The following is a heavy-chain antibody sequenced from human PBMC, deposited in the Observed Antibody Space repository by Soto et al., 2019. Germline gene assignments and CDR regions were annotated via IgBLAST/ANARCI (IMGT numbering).Heavy chain of an antibody. D-gene: IGHD2-8*02. CDR3: ARGDYGTGGYPFPYFDY. J-gene: IGHJ4*02. CDR1: GYSFTGYY. Sequence: HEHLVQSGAEVKRPGASLKVSCKASGYSFTGYYIHWVRQAPGQGLEWMGWINPDSGATNYAQNFQGQGTLTSDTSISTASMDLTSLTSDDTAVYYCARGDYGTGGYPFPYFDYWGQGTLVIVSS. CDR2: INPDSGAT. V-gene: IGHV1-2*02.